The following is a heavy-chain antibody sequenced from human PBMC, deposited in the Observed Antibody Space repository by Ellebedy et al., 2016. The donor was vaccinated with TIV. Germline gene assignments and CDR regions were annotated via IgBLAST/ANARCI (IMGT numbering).Heavy chain of an antibody. J-gene: IGHJ4*02. Sequence: SVKVSXXASGGTFSSYAISWVRQAPGQGLEWMGGIIPIFGTANYAQKFQGRVTITADESTSTAYMELSSLRSEDTAVYYCACNWNYEGYFDYWGQGTLVTVSS. D-gene: IGHD1-7*01. CDR2: IIPIFGTA. CDR3: ACNWNYEGYFDY. V-gene: IGHV1-69*13. CDR1: GGTFSSYA.